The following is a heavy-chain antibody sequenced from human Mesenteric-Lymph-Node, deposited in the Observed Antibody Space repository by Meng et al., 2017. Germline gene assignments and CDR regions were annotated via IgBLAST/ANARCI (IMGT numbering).Heavy chain of an antibody. CDR1: GGTFSSYA. J-gene: IGHJ4*02. D-gene: IGHD2-21*01. V-gene: IGHV1-69*13. CDR2: IIPIFGTA. Sequence: SVKVSCKASGGTFSSYAISWVRQAPGQGLEWMGGIIPIFGTANYAQKFQGRVTITADESTSTAYMELSSLRSEDTAVYYCARLGVRYDYGGFDFWGQGTLVTVSS. CDR3: ARLGVRYDYGGFDF.